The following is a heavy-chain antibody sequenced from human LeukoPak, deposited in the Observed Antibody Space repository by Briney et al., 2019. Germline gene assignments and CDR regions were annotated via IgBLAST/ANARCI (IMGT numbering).Heavy chain of an antibody. J-gene: IGHJ6*03. D-gene: IGHD5-18*01. CDR3: ARDNGGTAMAYYYYYYMDV. V-gene: IGHV3-66*01. Sequence: GGSLRLSCAASGFTVSSNYMSWVRQAPGKGLEWVSVIYSGGSTYYADSVKGRFTISRDNSKNTLYLQMNSLRAEDTAVYYCARDNGGTAMAYYYYYYMDVWGKGTTVTISS. CDR1: GFTVSSNY. CDR2: IYSGGST.